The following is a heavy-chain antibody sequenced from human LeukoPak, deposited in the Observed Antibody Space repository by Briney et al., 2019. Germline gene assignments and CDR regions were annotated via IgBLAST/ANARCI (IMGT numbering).Heavy chain of an antibody. J-gene: IGHJ6*04. CDR3: ARVDCSSTSCYDYYYYGMDV. V-gene: IGHV4-61*01. D-gene: IGHD2-2*01. CDR1: GGSVSGGSYY. CDR2: IYYSGST. Sequence: PSETLSLTCTVSGGSVSGGSYYWSWIRQPPGKGLEWIGYIYYSGSTNYNPSLKSRVTISVDTSKNQFSLKLSSVTAADTAVYYCARVDCSSTSCYDYYYYGMDVWGKGTTVTVSS.